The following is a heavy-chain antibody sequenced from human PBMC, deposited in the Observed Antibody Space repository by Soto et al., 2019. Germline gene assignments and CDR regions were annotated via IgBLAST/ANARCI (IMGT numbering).Heavy chain of an antibody. Sequence: QVQLVESGGGLVKPGGSVRLSCAASGFSFSDSYMSWVRQAPGKGLEWVAYISGSSGYTGYADSVKGRFTISRDNAKNSLYLQMNSLRVEDPAVYYCAKDRGGYGPPDVWGQGTTVTVSS. D-gene: IGHD3-10*01. CDR2: ISGSSGYT. V-gene: IGHV3-11*06. CDR3: AKDRGGYGPPDV. CDR1: GFSFSDSY. J-gene: IGHJ6*02.